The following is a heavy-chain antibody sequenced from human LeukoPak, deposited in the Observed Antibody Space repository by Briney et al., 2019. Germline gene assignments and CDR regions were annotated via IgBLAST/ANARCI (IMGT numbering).Heavy chain of an antibody. CDR3: ARDGIVVVPAAIFWFDP. V-gene: IGHV3-73*01. Sequence: GGPLNLPLAASGFPFRGSVLHGVARPSGKGREGVGVIGFKTNSYATAYAASVKGRFTISRDDSKNTAYLQMNSLRAEDTAVYYCARDGIVVVPAAIFWFDPWGQGTLVTVSS. CDR1: GFPFRGSV. D-gene: IGHD2-2*01. CDR2: IGFKTNSYAT. J-gene: IGHJ5*02.